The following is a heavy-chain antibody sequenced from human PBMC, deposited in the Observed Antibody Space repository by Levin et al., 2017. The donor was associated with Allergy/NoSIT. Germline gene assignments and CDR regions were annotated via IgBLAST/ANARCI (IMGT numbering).Heavy chain of an antibody. CDR2: MKRDGSEK. CDR1: GFIFNNYW. Sequence: TGGSLRLSCVASGFIFNNYWMSWVRQAPGKGLEWVANMKRDGSEKYYVDSVKGRFTISRDNAKNSLYLQMNSLRAEDTAVYYCARGNWNIFDYWGQGTLVTVSS. CDR3: ARGNWNIFDY. J-gene: IGHJ4*02. V-gene: IGHV3-7*04. D-gene: IGHD1/OR15-1a*01.